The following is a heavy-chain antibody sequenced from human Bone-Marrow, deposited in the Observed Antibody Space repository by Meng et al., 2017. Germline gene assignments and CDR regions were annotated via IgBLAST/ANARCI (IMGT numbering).Heavy chain of an antibody. D-gene: IGHD3-3*01. Sequence: ASVKVSCKASGYTFTGYYMHWVRQAPGQGLEWMGWINPNSGGTNYAQKFQGRVTMTRDTSISTAYMELSRLRSDDTAVYYCAGDWGGQGVLRFVVGNYWGQGTRVTCFS. V-gene: IGHV1-2*02. J-gene: IGHJ4*02. CDR2: INPNSGGT. CDR3: AGDWGGQGVLRFVVGNY. CDR1: GYTFTGYY.